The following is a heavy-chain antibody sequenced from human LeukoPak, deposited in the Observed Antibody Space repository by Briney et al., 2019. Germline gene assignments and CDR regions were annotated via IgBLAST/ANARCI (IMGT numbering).Heavy chain of an antibody. CDR1: GFTFSSHS. J-gene: IGHJ6*03. CDR3: ARGTPQWLALYYYYYYMDV. Sequence: GGSLRLSCAASGFTFSSHSMNWVRQAPGKGLEWVSSISSSSSYIYYADSVKGRFTISRDNAKNSLYLQMNSLRAEDTAVYYCARGTPQWLALYYYYYYMDVWGKGTTVTISS. CDR2: ISSSSSYI. V-gene: IGHV3-21*01. D-gene: IGHD6-19*01.